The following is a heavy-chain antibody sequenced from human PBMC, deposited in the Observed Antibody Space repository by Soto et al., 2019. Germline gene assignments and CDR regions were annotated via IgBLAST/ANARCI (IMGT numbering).Heavy chain of an antibody. J-gene: IGHJ6*03. CDR1: SGSISSSNW. CDR3: ARVGGSRFGSYYYYYYMDV. CDR2: VFHSGST. V-gene: IGHV4-4*02. Sequence: SETLSLTCAVSSGSISSSNWWSWVRQSPGKGLEWIGEVFHSGSTNYNPSLKSRVTISVGKSKNQFSLNLTSVTAADTAVYFCARVGGSRFGSYYYYYYMDVWGKGTTVTVSS. D-gene: IGHD3-10*01.